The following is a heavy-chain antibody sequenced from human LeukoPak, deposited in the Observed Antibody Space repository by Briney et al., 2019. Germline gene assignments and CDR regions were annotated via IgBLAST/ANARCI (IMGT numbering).Heavy chain of an antibody. CDR2: IKQDGSEK. CDR1: GFTFSSYW. Sequence: GGSLRLSCAASGFTFSSYWMSWVRQAPGKGLEWVANIKQDGSEKYYVDSVKGRFTISRDNAKNSLCLQMNSLRAEDTAVYYCARTMVRGVSRVHYYYYMDVWGKGTTVTISS. D-gene: IGHD3-10*01. CDR3: ARTMVRGVSRVHYYYYMDV. V-gene: IGHV3-7*01. J-gene: IGHJ6*03.